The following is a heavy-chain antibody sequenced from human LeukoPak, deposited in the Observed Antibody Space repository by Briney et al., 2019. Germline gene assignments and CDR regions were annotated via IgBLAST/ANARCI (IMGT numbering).Heavy chain of an antibody. V-gene: IGHV4-4*02. J-gene: IGHJ4*02. D-gene: IGHD1-26*01. CDR2: ISLTGET. CDR3: SIESGAFCPFVY. Sequence: PSETLSLTCGVSGGSISSTNWWCGVRQPPGQGLEWIGEISLTGETNYNPSLNGRVTMSLDESRNQLSLDLTSVTAADTAIYYFSIESGAFCPFVYWGQGTLVIVPP. CDR1: GGSISSTNW.